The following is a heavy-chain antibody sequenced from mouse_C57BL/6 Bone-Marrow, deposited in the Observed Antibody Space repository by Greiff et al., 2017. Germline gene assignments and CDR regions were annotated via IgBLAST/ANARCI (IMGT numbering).Heavy chain of an antibody. V-gene: IGHV5-6*02. CDR1: GFTFSSYG. Sequence: DVKLVESGGDLVKPGGSLKLSCAASGFTFSSYGMSWVRQTPDKRLEWVATISSGGSYTYYPDSVKGRFTISRDNAKNTLYLQMSSLKSEDTAMYCCAAVRGAYWGQGTLVTVSA. CDR3: AAVRGAY. J-gene: IGHJ3*01. CDR2: ISSGGSYT.